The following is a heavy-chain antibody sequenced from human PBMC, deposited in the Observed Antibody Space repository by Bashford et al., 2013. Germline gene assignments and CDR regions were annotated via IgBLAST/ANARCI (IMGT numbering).Heavy chain of an antibody. CDR3: ATDTQYSGNYYCDH. Sequence: GGSLRLSCAASGFSFSTSAMHWVRQASEEGLVWVSRIGRDGSDTTYAESVKGRFTISRDNAKNTVYLQMNSLRAEDTALYYCATDTQYSGNYYCDHWGHGTRVTVSS. D-gene: IGHD1-26*01. CDR2: IGRDGSDT. V-gene: IGHV3-74*01. CDR1: GFSFSTSA. J-gene: IGHJ4*01.